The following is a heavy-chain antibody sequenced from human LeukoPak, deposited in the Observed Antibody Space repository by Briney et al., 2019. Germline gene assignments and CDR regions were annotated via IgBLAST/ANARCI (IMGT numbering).Heavy chain of an antibody. V-gene: IGHV3-48*01. CDR2: ISSSSSTI. J-gene: IGHJ4*02. D-gene: IGHD4-17*01. Sequence: PGGSLRLSCAASGFTFSSYSMNWVRQAPGKGLEWVSYISSSSSTIYYADSVKGRFTISRDNAKNSLYLQMNSLRAEDTAVYYCARWAATVTTAFDYWGQGTLVTVSS. CDR1: GFTFSSYS. CDR3: ARWAATVTTAFDY.